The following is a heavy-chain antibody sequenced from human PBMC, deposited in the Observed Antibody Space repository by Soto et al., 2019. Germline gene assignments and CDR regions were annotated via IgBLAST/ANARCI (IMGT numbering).Heavy chain of an antibody. CDR3: GAGVVGAEYFQH. D-gene: IGHD3-3*01. CDR1: GGSISSGGYY. Sequence: QVQLQESGPGLVKPSQTLSLTCTVSGGSISSGGYYWSWIRQHPGKGLEWIGYIYYSGSTYYNPSLQGRVTRSVDTSKNQFSLKLSSVTAADTAVYYCGAGVVGAEYFQHWGQGTLVTVSS. V-gene: IGHV4-31*03. CDR2: IYYSGST. J-gene: IGHJ1*01.